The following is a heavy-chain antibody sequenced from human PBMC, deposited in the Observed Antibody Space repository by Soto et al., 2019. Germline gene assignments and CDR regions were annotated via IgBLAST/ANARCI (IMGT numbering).Heavy chain of an antibody. CDR2: ISWNSGSI. CDR1: GFTFDDYA. CDR3: AKDIWFGESLRPTFDY. D-gene: IGHD3-10*01. J-gene: IGHJ4*02. V-gene: IGHV3-9*01. Sequence: GGSLRLSCAASGFTFDDYAMHWVRQAPGKGLEWVSGISWNSGSIGYADSVKGRFTISRDNAKNSLYLQMNSLRAEDTALYYCAKDIWFGESLRPTFDYWGQGTLVTVSS.